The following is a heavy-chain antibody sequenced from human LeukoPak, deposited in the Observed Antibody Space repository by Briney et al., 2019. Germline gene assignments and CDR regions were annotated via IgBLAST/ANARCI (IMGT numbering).Heavy chain of an antibody. V-gene: IGHV4-59*01. CDR1: GGSISSYY. Sequence: SETLSLTCTVSGGSISSYYWSWIRQPPGKGLEWIGYIYYSGSTNYNPSLKSRVTISVDTSKNQFSLKLSSVTAADTAVYYCARDSSADYYDSSGYHPPYGMDVWGQGTTVTVSS. J-gene: IGHJ6*02. D-gene: IGHD3-22*01. CDR2: IYYSGST. CDR3: ARDSSADYYDSSGYHPPYGMDV.